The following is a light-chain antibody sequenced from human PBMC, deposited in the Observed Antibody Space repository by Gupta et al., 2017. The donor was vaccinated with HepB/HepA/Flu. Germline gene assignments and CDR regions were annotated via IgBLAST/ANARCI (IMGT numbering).Light chain of an antibody. CDR3: QQYVTSPPGYT. Sequence: EIVLTQSPGALPLSPGGRATLSCRTSQSVSRTFLAWSQQKPGQAPRLLISAASNRATGIPDRFSGSGSGTDFALTINKLEPEDFAVYYCQQYVTSPPGYTFGQGTKLEIK. CDR2: AAS. J-gene: IGKJ2*01. CDR1: QSVSRTF. V-gene: IGKV3-20*01.